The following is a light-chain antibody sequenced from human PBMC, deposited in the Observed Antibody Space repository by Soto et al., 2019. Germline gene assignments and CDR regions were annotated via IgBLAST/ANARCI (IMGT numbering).Light chain of an antibody. Sequence: QSALTQPASVSGSPGQSITISCTGTSSDVGSYNLVSWYQQHPGKAPKLMIYEVSKRPSGVSNRFSGSKSGNTASLTISGLQAEDEADYYWCSYAGSSTFFYVFGTGTKVTVL. J-gene: IGLJ1*01. CDR1: SSDVGSYNL. CDR2: EVS. V-gene: IGLV2-23*02. CDR3: CSYAGSSTFFYV.